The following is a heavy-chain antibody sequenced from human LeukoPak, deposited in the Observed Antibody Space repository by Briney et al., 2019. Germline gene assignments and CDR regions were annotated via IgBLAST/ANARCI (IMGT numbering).Heavy chain of an antibody. CDR1: GFTFSSYG. CDR2: ISYDGSNK. J-gene: IGHJ6*02. CDR3: AKDKLSKYSSSPLPYYYGMDV. D-gene: IGHD6-13*01. V-gene: IGHV3-30*18. Sequence: GGSLRLSCAASGFTFSSYGMHWVRQAPGKGLEWVAVISYDGSNKYYAYSVKGRFTISRDNSKNTLYLQMNSLRAEDTAVYYCAKDKLSKYSSSPLPYYYGMDVWGQGTTVTVSS.